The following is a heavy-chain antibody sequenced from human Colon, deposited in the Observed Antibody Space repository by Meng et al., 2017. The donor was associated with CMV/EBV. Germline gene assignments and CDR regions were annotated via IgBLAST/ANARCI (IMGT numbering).Heavy chain of an antibody. J-gene: IGHJ4*02. V-gene: IGHV3-49*02. D-gene: IGHD5-18*01. CDR3: AKGLVSGHNYGYSYFDY. Sequence: CRPPGKGLEWVRFTKNKTNRGTTDYAASVKGRFTLSSDDSKSIACLQMNSLKIEDTAVYYCAKGLVSGHNYGYSYFDYWGQGTLVTVSS. CDR2: TKNKTNRGTT.